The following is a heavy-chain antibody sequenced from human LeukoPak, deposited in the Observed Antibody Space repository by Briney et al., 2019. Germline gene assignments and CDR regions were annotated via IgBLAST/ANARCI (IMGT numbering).Heavy chain of an antibody. D-gene: IGHD3-3*01. CDR3: ARVDDFWSGYFDY. Sequence: PSETLSLTCTVSGGSISSYYWSWIRQPPGKGLEWIGYIYYSGGTNYNPSLKSRVTISVDTSKNQFSPKLSSVTAADTAVYYCARVDDFWSGYFDYWGQGTLVTVSS. CDR1: GGSISSYY. J-gene: IGHJ4*02. CDR2: IYYSGGT. V-gene: IGHV4-59*01.